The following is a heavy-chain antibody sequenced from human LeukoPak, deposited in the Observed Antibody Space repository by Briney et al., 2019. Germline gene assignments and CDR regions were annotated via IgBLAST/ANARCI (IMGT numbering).Heavy chain of an antibody. Sequence: GGSLRLSCAASGFTFSDYYMSWIRQAPGKGLEWVSYISSGSSYTNYADSVKGRFTISRDNAKNSLYLQMNSLRAEDTAVYYCAKVPAAGDYFDYWGQGTLVTVSS. CDR2: ISSGSSYT. CDR3: AKVPAAGDYFDY. CDR1: GFTFSDYY. D-gene: IGHD2-2*01. V-gene: IGHV3-11*06. J-gene: IGHJ4*02.